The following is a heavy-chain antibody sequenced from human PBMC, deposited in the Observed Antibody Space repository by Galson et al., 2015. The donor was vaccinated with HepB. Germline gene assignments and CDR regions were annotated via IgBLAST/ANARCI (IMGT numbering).Heavy chain of an antibody. J-gene: IGHJ4*02. V-gene: IGHV3-30*04. CDR1: GFDVSAFA. Sequence: SLRLSCAASGFDVSAFAMHWVRQTPGKGLEWVAVLSSNEKNIYYADSVRGRFTISRDNSKDTLYLQMNSLRAEETAVYYCARTFYFDYWGQGTAVTVSS. CDR2: LSSNEKNI. CDR3: ARTFYFDY.